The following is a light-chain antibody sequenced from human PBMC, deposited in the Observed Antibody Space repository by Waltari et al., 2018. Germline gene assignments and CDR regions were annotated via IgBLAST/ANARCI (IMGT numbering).Light chain of an antibody. J-gene: IGLJ2*01. CDR1: TRDVGRYNY. V-gene: IGLV2-14*01. CDR2: EVT. Sequence: QSALTQPASVSGSPGQSITISCTGTTRDVGRYNYVSWYQCHPGKAPELIIYEVTKRPQGVADRCSGSKSGNTASLSISGLQPEDEADYYCSSYTSIKTPYVVFGGGTKVTVL. CDR3: SSYTSIKTPYVV.